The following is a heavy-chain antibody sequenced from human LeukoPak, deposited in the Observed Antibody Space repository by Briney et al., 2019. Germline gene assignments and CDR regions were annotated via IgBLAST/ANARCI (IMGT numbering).Heavy chain of an antibody. D-gene: IGHD3-16*01. CDR3: AYTLVLMHMGPFDV. CDR2: IFWGDDK. Sequence: SGPTLLKPTQTLTLTCSFSGFSLNTSGVGVGWIRQPPGKALEWIAVIFWGDDKRYSPSQKDRLTITKDTSKNQVVLTLTNLDPVDTATYYCAYTLVLMHMGPFDVWGQGTMVTVSS. J-gene: IGHJ3*01. CDR1: GFSLNTSGVG. V-gene: IGHV2-5*02.